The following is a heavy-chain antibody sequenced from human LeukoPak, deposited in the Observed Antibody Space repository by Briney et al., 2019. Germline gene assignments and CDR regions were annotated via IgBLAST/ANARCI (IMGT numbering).Heavy chain of an antibody. CDR2: ISYDGTKK. V-gene: IGHV3-30*03. D-gene: IGHD3-3*02. CDR3: ARVNTIFGVDIVSLGAEFEF. CDR1: GFTFSTYA. J-gene: IGHJ4*02. Sequence: GGSLRPSCGASGFTFSTYAMHWVRQAPGKGLECVSVISYDGTKKEYADSVKGRFTISRDNSNDTLYLQMNSLRPEDTALYYCARVNTIFGVDIVSLGAEFEFWGQGTLVTVSS.